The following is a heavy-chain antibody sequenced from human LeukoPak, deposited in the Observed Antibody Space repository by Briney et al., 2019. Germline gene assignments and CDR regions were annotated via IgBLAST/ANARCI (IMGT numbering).Heavy chain of an antibody. D-gene: IGHD3-3*01. CDR1: GGTFSSYA. CDR2: IIPIFGTA. V-gene: IGHV1-69*13. Sequence: SVKVSWKASGGTFSSYAISWVRQAPGQGLEWMGGIIPIFGTANYAQKFQGRVTITADESTSTAYVELSSLRSEDTAVYYCARGRLRFKWDDAFDIWGQGTMVTVSS. J-gene: IGHJ3*02. CDR3: ARGRLRFKWDDAFDI.